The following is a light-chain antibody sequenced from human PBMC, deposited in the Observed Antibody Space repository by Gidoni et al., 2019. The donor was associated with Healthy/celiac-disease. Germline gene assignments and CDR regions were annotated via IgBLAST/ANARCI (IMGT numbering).Light chain of an antibody. V-gene: IGKV1-39*01. CDR2: AAS. Sequence: DIEMTQSPPSLSAAVGDRVTITCRASQSISSYLNWYQQKPGKAPKLLLYAASSLQRGVPSRFSFSGSGTDFTLTISSLQPEDFETYYCQQIYTTPRYTFGQGTKLEIK. CDR1: QSISSY. J-gene: IGKJ2*01. CDR3: QQIYTTPRYT.